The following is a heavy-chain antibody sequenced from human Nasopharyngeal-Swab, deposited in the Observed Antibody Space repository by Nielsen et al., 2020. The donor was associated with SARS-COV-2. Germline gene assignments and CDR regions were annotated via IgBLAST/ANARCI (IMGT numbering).Heavy chain of an antibody. V-gene: IGHV4-61*01. CDR3: ARVPGYDFWSGYYDYGMDV. CDR1: GGSVSSGSYY. J-gene: IGHJ6*02. Sequence: SEPLSLTCTVSGGSVSSGSYYWSWIRQPPGKGLEWIGYIYYSGSTNYNPSLKSRVTISVDTSKNQFSLKLSSVTAADTAVYYCARVPGYDFWSGYYDYGMDVWGQGTTVTVSS. CDR2: IYYSGST. D-gene: IGHD3-3*01.